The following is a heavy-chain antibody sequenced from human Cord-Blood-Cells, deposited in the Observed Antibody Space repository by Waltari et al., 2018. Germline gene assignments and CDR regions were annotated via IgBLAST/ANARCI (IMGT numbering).Heavy chain of an antibody. Sequence: QVQLQQWGAGLLKPSETLSLTCAVYGGSFSGYYWSWIRQPPGKGLEWIGEINHSRSTNYNPSLKSRVTISVDTSKNQFSLKLSSVTAADTAVYYCARVYYDYVYGMDVWGQGTTVTVSS. CDR1: GGSFSGYY. CDR2: INHSRST. D-gene: IGHD3-16*01. V-gene: IGHV4-34*01. CDR3: ARVYYDYVYGMDV. J-gene: IGHJ6*02.